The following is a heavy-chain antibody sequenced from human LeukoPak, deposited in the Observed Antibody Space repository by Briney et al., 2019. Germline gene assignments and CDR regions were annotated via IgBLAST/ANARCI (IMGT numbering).Heavy chain of an antibody. CDR2: IYSGGST. D-gene: IGHD3-10*01. V-gene: IGHV3-66*01. CDR3: ARELVRGADDAFDI. Sequence: GGSLRLSCAASGFTVSSNYMSWVRQAPGKGLEWVSVIYSGGSTYYADSVKGRFTISRDNSKNTLYLQMNSLRAEDTAVYYCARELVRGADDAFDISGQGTMVTVSS. J-gene: IGHJ3*02. CDR1: GFTVSSNY.